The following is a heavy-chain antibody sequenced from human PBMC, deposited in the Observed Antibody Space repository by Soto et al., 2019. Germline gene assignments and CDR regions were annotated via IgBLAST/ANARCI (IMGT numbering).Heavy chain of an antibody. V-gene: IGHV3-30-3*01. Sequence: PGGSLRLSCAASGFTFSSYAMHWVRQAPGKGLEWVAVISYDGTNKYYADSVKGRFTISRDNSKNTLYPQINSLRPEDTAVYYCARAPGEDGYNYFDCWGQGTLVTVSS. CDR2: ISYDGTNK. CDR3: ARAPGEDGYNYFDC. D-gene: IGHD5-12*01. CDR1: GFTFSSYA. J-gene: IGHJ4*02.